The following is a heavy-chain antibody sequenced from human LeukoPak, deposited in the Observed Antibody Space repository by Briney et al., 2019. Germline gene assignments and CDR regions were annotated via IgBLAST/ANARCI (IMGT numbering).Heavy chain of an antibody. CDR3: AKAGYYYDSSGNYDY. D-gene: IGHD3-22*01. CDR2: ISGSGGST. Sequence: GSLRLSFAASGFTFSCYAISWVRPAPGKGLEWVSAISGSGGSTYYADSVKGRFIISRDNSKNTLYLQMNSLRAEDTAVYYCAKAGYYYDSSGNYDYWGQGTLVTVSS. V-gene: IGHV3-23*01. CDR1: GFTFSCYA. J-gene: IGHJ4*02.